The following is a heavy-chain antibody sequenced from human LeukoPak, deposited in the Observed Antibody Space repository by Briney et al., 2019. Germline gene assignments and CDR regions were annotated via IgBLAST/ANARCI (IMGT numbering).Heavy chain of an antibody. CDR2: IGTAGDT. CDR1: GFTFSSYD. Sequence: PGGSLRLSCAASGFTFSSYDMHWVRQATGKGLEWVSAIGTAGDTYYPGSVKGRFTISRENAKNSLYLQMNSLRAGDTAVYYCARDRIAAAGGGAQGGYYCYYGMDVWGQGTTVTVSS. J-gene: IGHJ6*02. CDR3: ARDRIAAAGGGAQGGYYCYYGMDV. V-gene: IGHV3-13*04. D-gene: IGHD6-13*01.